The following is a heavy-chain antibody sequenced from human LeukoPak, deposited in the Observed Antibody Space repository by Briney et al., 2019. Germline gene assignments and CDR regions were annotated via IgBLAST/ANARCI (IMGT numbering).Heavy chain of an antibody. CDR2: INGDSSNR. D-gene: IGHD1-1*01. CDR1: RFTLHHHI. Sequence: GVSLPLSRPASRFTLHHHIIIWLRQAPGNGLEWIAYINGDSSNRYYAESLKARFTIHRDHAKNSLDMKMNSLRAEETAMYYCAREFCDTINCPKRWFDAWGEGTVVTVSS. CDR3: AREFCDTINCPKRWFDA. V-gene: IGHV3-48*04. J-gene: IGHJ5*02.